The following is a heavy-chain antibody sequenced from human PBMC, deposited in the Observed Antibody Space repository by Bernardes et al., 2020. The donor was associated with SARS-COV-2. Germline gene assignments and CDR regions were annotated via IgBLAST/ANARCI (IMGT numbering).Heavy chain of an antibody. D-gene: IGHD1-26*01. CDR1: GGSISSYY. V-gene: IGHV4-59*01. J-gene: IGHJ4*02. CDR3: ARDPDGSYFDY. CDR2: IYYSGST. Sequence: ETLSLTCTVSGGSISSYYWSWIRQPPGKGLEWIGYIYYSGSTNYNPSLKSRVTISVDTSKNQFSLKLSSVTAADTAVYYCARDPDGSYFDYWGQGTLVTVSS.